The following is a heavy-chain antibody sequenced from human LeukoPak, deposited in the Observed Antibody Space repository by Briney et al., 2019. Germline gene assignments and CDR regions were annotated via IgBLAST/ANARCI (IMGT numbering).Heavy chain of an antibody. CDR1: GFSLSSSGMR. J-gene: IGHJ5*02. CDR3: ALCIGLCDGGADAIST. V-gene: IGHV2-70*04. D-gene: IGHD3-16*01. CDR2: IDWDGEK. Sequence: SGPTLVNPTQTLTLTCTFSGFSLSSSGMRLSWIRQPPGKALEWLARIDWDGEKFYSASLKTRLTISKDTSKNQVTLRMTNMYHVAAAMYNCALCIGLCDGGADAISTSGERTPGAVSS.